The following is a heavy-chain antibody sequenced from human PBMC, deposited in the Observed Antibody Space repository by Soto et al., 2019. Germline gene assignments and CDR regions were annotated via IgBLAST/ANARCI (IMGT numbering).Heavy chain of an antibody. CDR3: ARDLAAGGGYDNVYDY. V-gene: IGHV1-46*01. CDR2: INPSGGST. CDR1: GYTFTSYY. Sequence: GASVKVSCKASGYTFTSYYMHWVRQAPGQGLEWKGIINPSGGSTSYAQKFQGRVTMTRDTSTSTVYMELSSLRSEDTAVYYCARDLAAGGGYDNVYDYWGQGTLVTISS. D-gene: IGHD5-12*01. J-gene: IGHJ4*02.